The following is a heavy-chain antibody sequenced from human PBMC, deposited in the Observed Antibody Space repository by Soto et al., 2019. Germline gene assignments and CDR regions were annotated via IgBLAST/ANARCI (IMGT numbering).Heavy chain of an antibody. CDR2: IYYSGST. D-gene: IGHD4-17*01. CDR3: ASRAIYGDYLDY. J-gene: IGHJ4*02. Sequence: SETLSLTCTVSGGSISSYYWSWIRQPPGKGLEWIGYIYYSGSTNYNPSLRSRVTISVDTSKNQFSLKLSSVTAADTAVYYCASRAIYGDYLDYWGQGTLVTVSS. CDR1: GGSISSYY. V-gene: IGHV4-59*01.